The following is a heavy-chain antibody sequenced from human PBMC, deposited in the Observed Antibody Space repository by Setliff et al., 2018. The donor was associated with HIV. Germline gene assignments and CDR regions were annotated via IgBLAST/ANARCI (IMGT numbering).Heavy chain of an antibody. CDR2: VYHTGNS. CDR3: ARAYYDHLWASYRFDY. D-gene: IGHD3-16*02. V-gene: IGHV4-59*01. Sequence: SETLSLTCTVSGGSINRSYWSWIRQSPGKSLEWLGNVYHTGNSQYNPSLKSRVTMSVDTSTSQFSLRLTSMTAADTAVYYCARAYYDHLWASYRFDYWGQGTLVTVSS. J-gene: IGHJ4*02. CDR1: GGSINRSY.